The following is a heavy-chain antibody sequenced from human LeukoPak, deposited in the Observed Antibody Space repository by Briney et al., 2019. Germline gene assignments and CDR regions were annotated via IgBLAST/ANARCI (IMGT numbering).Heavy chain of an antibody. D-gene: IGHD4-17*01. Sequence: SETLSLTCTVSPGSISGYYWSWIRQPPGKGLEWIGHIYYSGSTYYNPSLKSRVIISIDTSKNQFSLKLSSVTAADTAVYYCARGSGDNDYWGQGTLVTVSS. CDR3: ARGSGDNDY. J-gene: IGHJ4*02. CDR2: IYYSGST. CDR1: PGSISGYY. V-gene: IGHV4-30-4*01.